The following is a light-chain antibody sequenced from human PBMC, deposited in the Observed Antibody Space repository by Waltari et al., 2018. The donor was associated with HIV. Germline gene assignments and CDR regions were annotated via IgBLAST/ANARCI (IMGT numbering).Light chain of an antibody. CDR1: QSVLYSSNNKNY. J-gene: IGKJ4*01. CDR3: QQYFSTPF. V-gene: IGKV4-1*01. CDR2: WAS. Sequence: DIVMTQSPDSLAVSLGERAPINCKSSQSVLYSSNNKNYLAWYQQKPGQSPRLLIYWASTRESGVPDRFSGSGSGTDFTLTINSLQAEDVAVYYCQQYFSTPFFGGGTKVEIK.